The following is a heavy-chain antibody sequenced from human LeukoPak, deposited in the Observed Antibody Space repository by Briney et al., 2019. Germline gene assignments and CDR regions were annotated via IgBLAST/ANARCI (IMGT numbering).Heavy chain of an antibody. J-gene: IGHJ6*03. D-gene: IGHD1-26*01. Sequence: GGSLRLSCAASGFTFSSYSMNWVRQAPGKGLEWVSSISSSSSYIYYADSVKGRFTISRDNAKNSLYLQMNSLRAEDTAVYYCARDSGSYYGEYYYYMDVWGKGTTVTVSS. V-gene: IGHV3-21*01. CDR1: GFTFSSYS. CDR2: ISSSSSYI. CDR3: ARDSGSYYGEYYYYMDV.